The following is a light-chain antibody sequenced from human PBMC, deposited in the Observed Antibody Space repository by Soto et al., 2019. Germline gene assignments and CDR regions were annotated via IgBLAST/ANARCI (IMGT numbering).Light chain of an antibody. Sequence: ESVLTQSPGTLSLSPGERATLSCRASQSVSSSYLDWYQQKPGQAPRLLLHGASSRAAGIPDRFSGSGSGTDFTLTISRLEPEDFAVYYCQQYDSSPLMYTFGQGTKLEIK. CDR1: QSVSSSY. CDR2: GAS. CDR3: QQYDSSPLMYT. V-gene: IGKV3-20*01. J-gene: IGKJ2*01.